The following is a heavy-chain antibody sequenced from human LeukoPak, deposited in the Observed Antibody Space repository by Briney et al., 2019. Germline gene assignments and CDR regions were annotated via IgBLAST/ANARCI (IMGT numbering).Heavy chain of an antibody. CDR3: AKQKGDYVWGTYRPDAFDI. CDR1: GFTFSSYE. D-gene: IGHD3-16*02. Sequence: PGGSLRLSCAASGFTFSSYEMNWVRQAPGKGLEWVSYISSSGSTIYYADSVKGRFTISRDNAKNSLYMQMNSLRPEDTALYYCAKQKGDYVWGTYRPDAFDIWGQGTMVTVSS. V-gene: IGHV3-48*03. J-gene: IGHJ3*02. CDR2: ISSSGSTI.